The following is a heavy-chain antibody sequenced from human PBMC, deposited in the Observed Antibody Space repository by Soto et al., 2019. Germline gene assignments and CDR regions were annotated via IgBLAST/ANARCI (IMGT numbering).Heavy chain of an antibody. CDR2: IHHSGST. D-gene: IGHD3-10*01. V-gene: IGHV4-34*01. CDR3: ARFLWFGGRATDSDY. J-gene: IGHJ4*02. CDR1: GGSFSGYY. Sequence: QVQLQQWGAGLLKPSETLSLTCAVYGGSFSGYYWSWIRQPPGKGLEWIGEIHHSGSTNYNPSLKSRVTISLDTSKNQFSLNLSSVTAADTAVYYCARFLWFGGRATDSDYWGQGTLVTVTS.